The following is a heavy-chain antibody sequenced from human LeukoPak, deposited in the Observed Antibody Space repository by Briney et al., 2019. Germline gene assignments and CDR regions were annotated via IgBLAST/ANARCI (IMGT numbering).Heavy chain of an antibody. CDR1: GFTFSSYW. CDR3: ARDKEAAVDFWSGYYPL. CDR2: IKRDGSEK. Sequence: PGGSLRLSCAASGFTFSSYWMGWVRQAPGRGLEWVDNIKRDGSEKYCGDSVKGRFTVSRDNAKNSLYLQMNSLRAEDTAVYYCARDKEAAVDFWSGYYPLWGQGTLVTVSS. D-gene: IGHD3-3*01. J-gene: IGHJ4*02. V-gene: IGHV3-7*01.